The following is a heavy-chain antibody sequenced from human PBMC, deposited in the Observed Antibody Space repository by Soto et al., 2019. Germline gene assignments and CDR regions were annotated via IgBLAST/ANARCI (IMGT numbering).Heavy chain of an antibody. CDR1: GFTFSSYA. Sequence: LRLSCAASGFTFSSYAMHWVRQAPGKGLEWVAVISYDGSNKYYADSVKGRFTISRDNSKNTLYLQMNSLRAEDTAVYYCARAPRITQVAASMFYWGQGTLVTVSS. CDR3: ARAPRITQVAASMFY. V-gene: IGHV3-30-3*01. CDR2: ISYDGSNK. J-gene: IGHJ1*01. D-gene: IGHD6-6*01.